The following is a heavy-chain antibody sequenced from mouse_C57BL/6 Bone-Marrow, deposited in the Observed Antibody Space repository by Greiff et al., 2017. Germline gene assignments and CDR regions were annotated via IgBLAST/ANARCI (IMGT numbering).Heavy chain of an antibody. CDR3: ARFPIYYDYSWFAY. CDR2: IYIGNGYT. V-gene: IGHV1-58*01. Sequence: VQLQQSGAELVRPGSSVKMSCKTSGYTFTSFGINWVKQRPGQGLEWIGYIYIGNGYTEYNEKFKGKATLTSDTSSSTAYMQLSSLTSEDSAIYCCARFPIYYDYSWFAYWGQGTLVTVSA. J-gene: IGHJ3*01. D-gene: IGHD2-4*01. CDR1: GYTFTSFG.